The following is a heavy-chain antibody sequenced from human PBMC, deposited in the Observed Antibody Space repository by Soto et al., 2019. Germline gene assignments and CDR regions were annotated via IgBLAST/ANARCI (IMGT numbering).Heavy chain of an antibody. CDR1: GGSFSGYY. CDR2: INHSGST. J-gene: IGHJ4*02. V-gene: IGHV4-34*01. Sequence: PSETLSLTCAVYGGSFSGYYWSWIRQPPGKGLEWIGEINHSGSTNYNPSLKSRVTISVDNSGNRLFLQMNSLRADDTAVYYCARGSMWTFYFDYWGQGTLVTVSS. D-gene: IGHD3-10*02. CDR3: ARGSMWTFYFDY.